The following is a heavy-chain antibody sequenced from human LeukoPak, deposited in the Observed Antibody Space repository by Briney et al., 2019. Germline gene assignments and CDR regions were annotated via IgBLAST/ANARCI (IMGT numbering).Heavy chain of an antibody. J-gene: IGHJ4*02. CDR3: ARELDGSGSLLDY. D-gene: IGHD3-10*01. CDR1: GFTFRHYN. CDR2: ISSSSSYI. Sequence: PGGSLRLPCAASGFTFRHYNMNWVRQAPGKGLEWVSFISSSSSYIYYAESVKGRFTSSRDNAKNSLYLQMNSLRAEDTAVYYCARELDGSGSLLDYWGQGTLVTVSS. V-gene: IGHV3-21*01.